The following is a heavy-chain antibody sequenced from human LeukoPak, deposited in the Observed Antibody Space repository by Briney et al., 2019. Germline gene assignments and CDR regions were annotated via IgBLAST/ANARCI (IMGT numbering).Heavy chain of an antibody. D-gene: IGHD3-9*01. CDR1: GGSISSYY. J-gene: IGHJ3*02. Sequence: SSETLSLTCTVSGGSISSYYWSWIRQPPGKGLEWIGYISYSGSTNYNPSLKSRVTISIDTSKNQFSLKLRSVTAADTAIYYCARQGYDILTGYIDAFDIWGQGTMVTVS. CDR2: ISYSGST. CDR3: ARQGYDILTGYIDAFDI. V-gene: IGHV4-59*08.